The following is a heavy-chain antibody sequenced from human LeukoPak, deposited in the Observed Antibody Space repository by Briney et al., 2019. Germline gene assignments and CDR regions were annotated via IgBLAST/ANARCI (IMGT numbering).Heavy chain of an antibody. CDR2: IYYSGST. CDR3: ARAPSNSGYNWFDP. J-gene: IGHJ5*02. CDR1: GGSLSRYY. Sequence: SETLSLTCTVSGGSLSRYYWSLIRQPAGKGLEWIGYIYYSGSTNYNPSLKSRVTISVDTSKSQFSLKLSSVTAADMAVYYCARAPSNSGYNWFDPWGQGTLVTVSS. V-gene: IGHV4-59*01. D-gene: IGHD2-2*03.